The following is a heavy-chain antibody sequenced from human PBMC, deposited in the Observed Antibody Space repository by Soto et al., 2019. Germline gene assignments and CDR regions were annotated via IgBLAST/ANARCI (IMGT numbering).Heavy chain of an antibody. J-gene: IGHJ4*02. V-gene: IGHV3-49*03. CDR3: ARVGSASLMVVVIADH. CDR2: IRSKGYGGTT. D-gene: IGHD3-22*01. CDR1: GFTFGDYA. Sequence: PGGSLRLSCTTSGFTFGDYAMSWFRQAPGKGLEWVGFIRSKGYGGTTQYAASVKGRFTISRDDSESIAYLQMDSLKTEDTALYYCARVGSASLMVVVIADHWGQGXQVTVSS.